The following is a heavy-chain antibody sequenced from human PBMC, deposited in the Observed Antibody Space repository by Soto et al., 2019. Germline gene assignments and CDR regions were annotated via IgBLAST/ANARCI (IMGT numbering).Heavy chain of an antibody. CDR3: ARDLGIVLVPAAQVLFGFDP. Sequence: QVQLVQSGAEVKKPGSSVKVSCKASGGTFSSYAISWVRQAPGQGLEWMGGIIPIFGTANYAQKFQGRVTITADESTSTAYMELSSLRSEDTAVYYCARDLGIVLVPAAQVLFGFDPWGQGTLVTVSS. V-gene: IGHV1-69*12. J-gene: IGHJ5*02. CDR1: GGTFSSYA. D-gene: IGHD2-2*01. CDR2: IIPIFGTA.